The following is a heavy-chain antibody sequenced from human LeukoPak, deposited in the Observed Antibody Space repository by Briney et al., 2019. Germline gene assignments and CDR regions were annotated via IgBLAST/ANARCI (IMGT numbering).Heavy chain of an antibody. V-gene: IGHV3-30*04. CDR1: GFTFSSYA. CDR2: ISYDGSNK. CDR3: ARRSARVAATGPFDY. Sequence: GGSLRLSCAASGFTFSSYAMHWVRQAPGKGLEWVAVISYDGSNKYYADSVKGRFTISRDNSKNTLYLQMNGLRAEDTAVYYCARRSARVAATGPFDYWGQGTLVTVSS. J-gene: IGHJ4*02. D-gene: IGHD2-15*01.